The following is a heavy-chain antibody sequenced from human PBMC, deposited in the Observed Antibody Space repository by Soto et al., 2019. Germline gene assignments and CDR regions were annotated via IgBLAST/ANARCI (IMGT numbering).Heavy chain of an antibody. CDR2: INHSGST. D-gene: IGHD1-20*01. CDR1: GGSFSGYY. V-gene: IGHV4-34*01. Sequence: PSETLSLTCAVYGGSFSGYYWSWIRQPPGKGLEWIGEINHSGSTNYSTSLKTRLTISKDTSKNQVVLTMTNMDPVDTATYYCARDTWNQLNYYYGMDVWGQGTTVTVSS. CDR3: ARDTWNQLNYYYGMDV. J-gene: IGHJ6*02.